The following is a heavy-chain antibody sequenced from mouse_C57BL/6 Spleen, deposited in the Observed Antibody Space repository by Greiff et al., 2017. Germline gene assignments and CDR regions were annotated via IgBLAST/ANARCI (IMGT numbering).Heavy chain of an antibody. D-gene: IGHD2-10*01. CDR2: IWIGGST. J-gene: IGHJ3*01. Sequence: QVQLKQSGPGLVQPSQSLSITCTVSGFSLTSYGVHWVRQSPGTGLEWLGVIWIGGSTDYNAAIMSRLSITKDNSKSQVFFKMNSLQADDTAIYYCSSPYYGNYGGFAYWGQGTLVTVSA. CDR3: SSPYYGNYGGFAY. CDR1: GFSLTSYG. V-gene: IGHV2-5*01.